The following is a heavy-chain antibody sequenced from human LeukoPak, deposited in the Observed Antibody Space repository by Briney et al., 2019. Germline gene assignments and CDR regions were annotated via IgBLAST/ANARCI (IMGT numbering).Heavy chain of an antibody. D-gene: IGHD3-16*01. CDR1: GGSISSYY. CDR3: AAVWGRYYFDY. CDR2: IYYSGST. V-gene: IGHV4-59*01. J-gene: IGHJ4*02. Sequence: PSETLSLTCTVFGGSISSYYWSWIRQPPGKGLEWIGYIYYSGSTNYNPSLKSRVTISIDTSKNQFSLKLNSVTAVDTAVYYCAAVWGRYYFDYWGQGTLVTVSS.